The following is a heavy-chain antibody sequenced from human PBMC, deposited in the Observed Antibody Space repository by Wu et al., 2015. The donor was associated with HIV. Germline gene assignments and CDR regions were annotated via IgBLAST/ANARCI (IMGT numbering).Heavy chain of an antibody. Sequence: QGQLLQSEAEVARPGASMKISCRASGYTLTSYYIHWVRRTPGQGLEWLGWIDPKIDDKIYSRRFQGRIIITRDTSINTVYLELTRLTSDDTAVYYCARDLYDLVSGDYVYYGFDVWGHGTTVIVSS. CDR2: IDPKIDDK. D-gene: IGHD3-10*02. V-gene: IGHV1-2*02. CDR3: ARDLYDLVSGDYVYYGFDV. CDR1: GYTLTSYY. J-gene: IGHJ6*02.